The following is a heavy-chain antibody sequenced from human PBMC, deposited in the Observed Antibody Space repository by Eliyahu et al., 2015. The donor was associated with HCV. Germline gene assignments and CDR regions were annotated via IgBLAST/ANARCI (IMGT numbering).Heavy chain of an antibody. CDR3: ARGRRYGGICYSSFCPYYYGMDV. Sequence: QVRLDQWGAGLLQPSETLSLGCAVYGXSFSEYXWNYIRXPPGKGLEWIGEITHTGSSPYTPSXNSRVTMSLDTSKKQVFLKLTSVTAADTGIYYCARGRRYGGICYSSFCPYYYGMDVWGQGTTVIVSS. J-gene: IGHJ6*02. V-gene: IGHV4-34*01. CDR2: ITHTGSS. D-gene: IGHD2-8*02. CDR1: GXSFSEYX.